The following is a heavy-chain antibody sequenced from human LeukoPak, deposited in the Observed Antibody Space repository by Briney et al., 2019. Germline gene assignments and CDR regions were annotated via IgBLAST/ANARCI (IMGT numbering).Heavy chain of an antibody. CDR3: AAGYGGSGWTFQH. D-gene: IGHD6-19*01. V-gene: IGHV1-58*02. CDR2: IVVGSGNT. J-gene: IGHJ1*01. CDR1: EFTFTSSA. Sequence: SVKVSCKASEFTFTSSAMQWVRQARGQCLEWIGWIVVGSGNTNYAQKFQERVTITRDMSTSTAYMELSSLRSEDTAVYYCAAGYGGSGWTFQHWGQGTLVTVSS.